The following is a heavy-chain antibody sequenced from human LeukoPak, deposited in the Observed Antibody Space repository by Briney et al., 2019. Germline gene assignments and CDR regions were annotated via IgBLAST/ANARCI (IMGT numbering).Heavy chain of an antibody. CDR3: ASEVVVVPAAIGFSFDY. D-gene: IGHD2-2*01. Sequence: SVEVSCKASGGTFSSYAISWVRQAPGQGLEWMGGIIPIFGTANYAQKFQGRVTITADESTSTVYMELSSLRSEDTAVYYCASEVVVVPAAIGFSFDYWGQGTLVTVSS. CDR2: IIPIFGTA. J-gene: IGHJ4*02. V-gene: IGHV1-69*13. CDR1: GGTFSSYA.